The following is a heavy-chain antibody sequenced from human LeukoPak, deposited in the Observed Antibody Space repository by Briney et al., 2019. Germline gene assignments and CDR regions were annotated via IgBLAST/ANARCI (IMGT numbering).Heavy chain of an antibody. Sequence: NPSQTLSLTCAVYGGSFRGYNWSWIRQPPGKGLEWIGEINHSGSTNYNPSLKSRVTISVDTSKNQFSLKLSSVTAADTAVHYCASYDILTGPNWFDPWGQGTLVTVSS. V-gene: IGHV4-34*01. CDR1: GGSFRGYN. J-gene: IGHJ5*02. CDR2: INHSGST. D-gene: IGHD3-9*01. CDR3: ASYDILTGPNWFDP.